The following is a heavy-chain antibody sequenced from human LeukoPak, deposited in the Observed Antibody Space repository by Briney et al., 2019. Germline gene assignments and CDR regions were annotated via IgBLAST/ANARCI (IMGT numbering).Heavy chain of an antibody. Sequence: GGSLRLSCAASGFTVISNYMSWVRQAPGKGLEWVSGISVSGGSTYYADSVKGRFTISRDTSKNTLYLQMNSLRAEDTAVYYCARDTYGDGFDYWGQGTLVTVSS. D-gene: IGHD4-17*01. J-gene: IGHJ4*02. CDR3: ARDTYGDGFDY. V-gene: IGHV3-23*01. CDR2: ISVSGGST. CDR1: GFTVISNY.